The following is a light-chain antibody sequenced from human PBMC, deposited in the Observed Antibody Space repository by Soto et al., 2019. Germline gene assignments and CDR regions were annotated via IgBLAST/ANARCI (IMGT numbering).Light chain of an antibody. CDR2: DAS. CDR1: QSVSSY. V-gene: IGKV3-11*01. Sequence: EIVFTQSPATLSLSPGERATLSCRASQSVSSYLAWYQQKPGQAPRLLIYDASTRATGIPARLSGSWSGTDFNLTIRSLEPEDFAVYYCQQRSKWLCTFGPGTKVDIK. J-gene: IGKJ3*01. CDR3: QQRSKWLCT.